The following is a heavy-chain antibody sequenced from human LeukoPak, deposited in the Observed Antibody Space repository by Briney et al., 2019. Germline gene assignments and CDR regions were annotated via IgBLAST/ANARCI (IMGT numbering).Heavy chain of an antibody. CDR1: GYTFTGYY. J-gene: IGHJ6*03. V-gene: IGHV1-2*02. Sequence: ASVKVSCKASGYTFTGYYMHWVRQAPGQGLEWMGWINPNSGGTNYAQKFQGRVTMTRDTSISTAYMELSRLRSDDTAVYYCARHSSSWSGSSRSYYYYMDVWGKGTTVTVSS. CDR2: INPNSGGT. D-gene: IGHD6-13*01. CDR3: ARHSSSWSGSSRSYYYYMDV.